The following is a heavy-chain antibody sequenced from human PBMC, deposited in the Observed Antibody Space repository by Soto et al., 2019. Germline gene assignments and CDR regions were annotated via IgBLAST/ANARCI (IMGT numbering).Heavy chain of an antibody. CDR2: ISYTGSA. J-gene: IGHJ4*02. D-gene: IGHD1-26*01. V-gene: IGHV4-30-4*01. Sequence: QVQLQESGPGLVKPSQTLSLTCTVSGGSIGSGVYFWSWIRQPPGKGLEWIGFISYTGSAYYNPFLQSRVAISVDTPQNQFSLMPTSVTAAAAALYYCATIAATTASYFFEYCGQGTLVPVSS. CDR3: ATIAATTASYFFEY. CDR1: GGSIGSGVYF.